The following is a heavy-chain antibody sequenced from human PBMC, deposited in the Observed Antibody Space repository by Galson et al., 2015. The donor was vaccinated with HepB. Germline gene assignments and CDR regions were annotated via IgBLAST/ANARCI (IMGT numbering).Heavy chain of an antibody. CDR1: GSSFTSYW. CDR3: ARQARLGTTSRYYYYGMDV. CDR2: IDPSDSYT. Sequence: QSGAEVKKPGESLRISCTGSGSSFTSYWISWVRQMPGKGLEWMGRIDPSDSYTNYSPSFQGHVTISADKSISTAYLQWSSLKASDTAMYYCARQARLGTTSRYYYYGMDVWGQGTTVTVSS. D-gene: IGHD1-1*01. V-gene: IGHV5-10-1*01. J-gene: IGHJ6*02.